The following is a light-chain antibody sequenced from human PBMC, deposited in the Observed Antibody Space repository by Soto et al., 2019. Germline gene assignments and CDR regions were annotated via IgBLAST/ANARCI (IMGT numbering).Light chain of an antibody. CDR1: QTIRNH. J-gene: IGKJ3*01. Sequence: ATVGYRKSVNLRASQTIRNHLNWYQQKPGEAPKIVIYATSTLQSGVPSWFNGSVSGTDFSLAISSLQPEDFATYYCQQTYRTPLTFGSGTKVDIK. V-gene: IGKV1-39*01. CDR2: ATS. CDR3: QQTYRTPLT.